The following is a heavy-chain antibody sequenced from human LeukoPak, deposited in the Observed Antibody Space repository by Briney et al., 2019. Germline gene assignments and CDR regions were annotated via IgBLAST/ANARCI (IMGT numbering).Heavy chain of an antibody. Sequence: GGSLRLSCAASGFTVSSNYMTWVRQAPGKGLEWVSVIHKNAITYYADPVKGRFTISRDNSKNMLYLQMNSLRAEDTAVYYCARSLRVRGVPDYMDVWGQGTLVTVSS. V-gene: IGHV3-53*01. CDR3: ARSLRVRGVPDYMDV. CDR1: GFTVSSNY. J-gene: IGHJ4*02. CDR2: IHKNAIT. D-gene: IGHD3-10*01.